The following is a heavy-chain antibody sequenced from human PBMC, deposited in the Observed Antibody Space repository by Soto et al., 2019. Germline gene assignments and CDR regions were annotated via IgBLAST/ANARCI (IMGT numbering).Heavy chain of an antibody. CDR2: MYWDDDK. V-gene: IGHV2-5*02. D-gene: IGHD3-16*01. CDR3: ASRRRGSYVDY. J-gene: IGHJ4*02. CDR1: GFSLSTSGAG. Sequence: QITLKESGPTLVKPTQTLTLTCTFSGFSLSTSGAGVGWIRQPPGKALEWLALMYWDDDKRYSQSLKSRLTITKDTSKNQVVLTMTNLDPVDTATYYCASRRRGSYVDYWGQGTLVTVSS.